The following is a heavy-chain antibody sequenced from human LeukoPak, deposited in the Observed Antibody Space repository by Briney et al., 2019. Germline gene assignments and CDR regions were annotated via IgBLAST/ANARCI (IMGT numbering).Heavy chain of an antibody. J-gene: IGHJ6*02. Sequence: ASVKVSCKASGYTFTGYYMQWVRQAPGQGLEWMGWINTNSDGTNYAQKFQGRVTMTRDTSISTAYIELSRLRSDDTAVYYCATDSNAVVDTAMVEYYYYGMDVWGQGTTVTVSS. D-gene: IGHD5-18*01. V-gene: IGHV1-2*02. CDR1: GYTFTGYY. CDR3: ATDSNAVVDTAMVEYYYYGMDV. CDR2: INTNSDGT.